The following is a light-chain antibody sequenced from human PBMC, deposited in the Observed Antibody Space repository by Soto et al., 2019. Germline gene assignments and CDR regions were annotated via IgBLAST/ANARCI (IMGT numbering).Light chain of an antibody. J-gene: IGLJ2*01. CDR1: SGYSSYA. CDR2: VNSDGSY. Sequence: QSVLTQSPSASASLGASVKLTCTLSSGYSSYAIAWHQQQSEKGPRYLMKVNSDGSYTKGDGIPDRFSGSTSGAERYLTISSLQSEDEADYYCQTWGTGFVVFGGGTKVTVL. CDR3: QTWGTGFVV. V-gene: IGLV4-69*01.